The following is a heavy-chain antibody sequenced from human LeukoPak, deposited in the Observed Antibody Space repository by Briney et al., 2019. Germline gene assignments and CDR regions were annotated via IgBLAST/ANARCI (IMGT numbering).Heavy chain of an antibody. Sequence: ASAKVSCKASGGTFSSYAISWVRQAPGQGLEWMGRIIPILGIANYAQKFQGRVTITADKSTSTAYMELSSLRSEDTAVYYCARAPLTDNWFDPWGQGTLVTVSS. CDR2: IIPILGIA. CDR3: ARAPLTDNWFDP. J-gene: IGHJ5*02. CDR1: GGTFSSYA. D-gene: IGHD7-27*01. V-gene: IGHV1-69*04.